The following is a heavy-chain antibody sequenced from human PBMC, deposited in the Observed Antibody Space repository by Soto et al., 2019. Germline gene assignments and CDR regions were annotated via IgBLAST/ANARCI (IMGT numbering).Heavy chain of an antibody. D-gene: IGHD6-6*01. J-gene: IGHJ6*02. CDR1: GGSISSYY. CDR3: ARDLVLTYYYYGMDV. Sequence: QVQLQESGPGLVKPSETLSLTCTVSGGSISSYYWSWIRQPPGKGLEWIGYIYYSGSTNYNPSLKSRVTISVDTSKNQFSLKLSSVTAADTAVYYCARDLVLTYYYYGMDVWGQGTTVTVSS. CDR2: IYYSGST. V-gene: IGHV4-59*01.